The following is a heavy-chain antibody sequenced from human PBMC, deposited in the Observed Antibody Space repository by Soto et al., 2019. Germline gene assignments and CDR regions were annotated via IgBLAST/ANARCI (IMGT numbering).Heavy chain of an antibody. J-gene: IGHJ6*03. CDR1: GFTFSSYW. CDR3: AREDLAAAGDYYYYYYMDV. D-gene: IGHD6-13*01. CDR2: IKQDGSEK. V-gene: IGHV3-7*01. Sequence: GGSLRLSCAASGFTFSSYWMSWVRQAPGKGLEWVANIKQDGSEKYYVDSVKGRFTISRDNAKNSLYLQMNSLRAEDTAVYYCAREDLAAAGDYYYYYYMDVWGKGTTVTVSS.